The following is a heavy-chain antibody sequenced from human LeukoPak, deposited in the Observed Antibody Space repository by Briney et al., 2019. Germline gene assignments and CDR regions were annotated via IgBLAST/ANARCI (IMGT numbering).Heavy chain of an antibody. D-gene: IGHD6-19*01. Sequence: PGGSLRLSCAAPGFTFSSYWMSWVRQAPGKGLEWGANIKQDGSEKYYVDSVKGRFTISRDNAKNSLYLQMNRLRAEDTAVYCCAREEYSSGWYGTWGAFDIWGQGTMVTVSS. J-gene: IGHJ3*02. CDR2: IKQDGSEK. CDR1: GFTFSSYW. CDR3: AREEYSSGWYGTWGAFDI. V-gene: IGHV3-7*01.